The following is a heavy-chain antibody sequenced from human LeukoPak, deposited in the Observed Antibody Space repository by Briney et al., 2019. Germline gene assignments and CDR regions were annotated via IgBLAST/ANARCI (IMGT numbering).Heavy chain of an antibody. CDR2: IYYSGST. D-gene: IGHD2-2*01. CDR1: GGSFSGYY. V-gene: IGHV4-30-4*08. Sequence: KPSETLSLTCAVYGGSFSGYYWSWIRQPPGKGLEWIGYIYYSGSTYYNPSLKSRVTISVDTSKNQFSLKLSSVTAADTAVYYCARSGPLCSSTSCYLYYFDYWGQGTLVTVSS. J-gene: IGHJ4*02. CDR3: ARSGPLCSSTSCYLYYFDY.